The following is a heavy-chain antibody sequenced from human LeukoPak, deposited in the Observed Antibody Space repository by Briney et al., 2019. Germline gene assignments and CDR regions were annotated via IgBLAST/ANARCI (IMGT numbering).Heavy chain of an antibody. CDR3: AKDSYGHVVTVDY. Sequence: GGSLRLSCAASGFTFSDYYMSWIRQAPGKGLEWVSAISGSGGSTYYADSVKGRFTISRDNSKNTLYLQMNSLRAEDTAVYYCAKDSYGHVVTVDYWGQGTLVTVSS. V-gene: IGHV3-23*01. D-gene: IGHD5-18*01. CDR1: GFTFSDYY. CDR2: ISGSGGST. J-gene: IGHJ4*02.